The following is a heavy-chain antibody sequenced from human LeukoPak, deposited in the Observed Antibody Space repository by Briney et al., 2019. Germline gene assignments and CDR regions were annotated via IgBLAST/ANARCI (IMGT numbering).Heavy chain of an antibody. D-gene: IGHD3-16*01. CDR2: AYHSGGT. V-gene: IGHV4-4*02. J-gene: IGHJ4*02. Sequence: PSGTLSLTCAVSGGSISSSHWWSWVRQPPGKGLEWIGEAYHSGGTNYNPSLKSRVTISVDTSKNQFSLKLSSVTAADKAVYYCARHKMGGTGSFDYWGQGTLVTVSS. CDR3: ARHKMGGTGSFDY. CDR1: GGSISSSHW.